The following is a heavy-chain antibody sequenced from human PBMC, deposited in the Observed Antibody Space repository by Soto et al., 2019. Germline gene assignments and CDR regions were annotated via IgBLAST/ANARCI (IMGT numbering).Heavy chain of an antibody. Sequence: GGSLRLSCAASGFTFSNAWMSWVRQAPGKGLEWVGRIKSKTDGGTTDYAAPVKGRFTISRDDSKNTLYLQMNSLKTEDTDVYYCTTERIQGSGSPDAFEIWGQGTMVTV. CDR1: GFTFSNAW. CDR2: IKSKTDGGTT. V-gene: IGHV3-15*01. J-gene: IGHJ3*02. D-gene: IGHD3-10*01. CDR3: TTERIQGSGSPDAFEI.